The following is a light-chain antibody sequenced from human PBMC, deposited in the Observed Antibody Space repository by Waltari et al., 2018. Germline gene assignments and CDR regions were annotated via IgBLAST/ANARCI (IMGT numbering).Light chain of an antibody. Sequence: QSALTQPRSVSGSPGQSVTISCTGTSSDVGGYNYVSWYQQHPGKTPKLMIYDGTKRPPGVPERSAGSKSGSTASLTVSGVQAEDEADYYCCSYAGGYVYVFGTGTEVTVL. CDR2: DGT. CDR3: CSYAGGYVYV. V-gene: IGLV2-11*01. J-gene: IGLJ1*01. CDR1: SSDVGGYNY.